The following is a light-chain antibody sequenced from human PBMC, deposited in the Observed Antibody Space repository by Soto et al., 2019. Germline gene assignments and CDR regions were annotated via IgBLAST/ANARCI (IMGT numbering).Light chain of an antibody. CDR3: QQSYSTPYT. CDR1: QSISSY. V-gene: IGKV1-39*01. J-gene: IGKJ2*01. CDR2: AAS. Sequence: DIQMTQSPSSLSASVGGRVTITCRASQSISSYLNWYQQKPGKAPKLLIYAASSLQSGVPSRFSGGGSGTYFTLTITSLQPEDFAGYYCQQSYSTPYTFGQGTKLEIK.